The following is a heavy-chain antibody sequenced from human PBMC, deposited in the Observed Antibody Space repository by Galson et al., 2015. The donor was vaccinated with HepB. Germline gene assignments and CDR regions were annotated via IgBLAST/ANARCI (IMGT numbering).Heavy chain of an antibody. CDR2: TYYGAKWYQ. J-gene: IGHJ6*02. V-gene: IGHV6-1*01. CDR3: ARVRTRRPPHYYYGLDV. CDR1: GDSVSSNTAA. Sequence: CAISGDSVSSNTAAWNWIRQSPSRGLEWLGRTYYGAKWYQDYAVSVKSRMTINSDTSKNQFSLHLNSVTPEDTAVYYSARVRTRRPPHYYYGLDVWGQGTTVTVSS.